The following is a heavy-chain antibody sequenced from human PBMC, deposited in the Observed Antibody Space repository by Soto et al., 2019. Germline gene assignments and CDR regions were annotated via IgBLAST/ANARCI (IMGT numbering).Heavy chain of an antibody. V-gene: IGHV4-31*03. CDR2: IYYSGST. D-gene: IGHD3-16*02. Sequence: SETLSLTCTVSGGSISSGGYYWSWIRQHPGKGLEWIGYIYYSGSTYYNPSLKSRVTISVDTSKNQFSLKLSSVTAADTAVYYCARGSDYDYIWGSYLDTNYYFEYWGQGTRVTVSS. J-gene: IGHJ4*02. CDR1: GGSISSGGYY. CDR3: ARGSDYDYIWGSYLDTNYYFEY.